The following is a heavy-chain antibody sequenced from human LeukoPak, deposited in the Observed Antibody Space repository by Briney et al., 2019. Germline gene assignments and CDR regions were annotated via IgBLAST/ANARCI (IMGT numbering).Heavy chain of an antibody. CDR2: ISGDGGST. V-gene: IGHV3-43*02. CDR3: AKDIKELDAFDI. CDR1: GFTFDDYA. J-gene: IGHJ3*02. Sequence: GGSLRLSCAASGFTFDDYAMHWVRQAPGKGLEWVSLISGDGGSTYYADSVKGRFTISRDNSKNSLYLQMNSLRTEDTALHHCAKDIKELDAFDIWGQGTMVTVSS. D-gene: IGHD1-7*01.